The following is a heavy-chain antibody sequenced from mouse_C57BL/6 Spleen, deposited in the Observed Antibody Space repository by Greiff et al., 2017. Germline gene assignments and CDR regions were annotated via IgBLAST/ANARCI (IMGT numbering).Heavy chain of an antibody. CDR1: GYAFSSSW. V-gene: IGHV1-82*01. D-gene: IGHD2-4*01. CDR2: IYPGDGDT. Sequence: QVQLKESGPELVKPGASVKISCKASGYAFSSSWMNWVKQRPGKGLEWIGRIYPGDGDTNYNGKFKGKATLTADKSSSTAYMQLSSLTSEDSAVYFCANLYYDYDPWFAYWGQGTLVTVSA. CDR3: ANLYYDYDPWFAY. J-gene: IGHJ3*01.